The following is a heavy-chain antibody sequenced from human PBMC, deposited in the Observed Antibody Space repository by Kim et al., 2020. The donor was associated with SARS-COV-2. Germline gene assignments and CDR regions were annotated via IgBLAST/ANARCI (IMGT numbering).Heavy chain of an antibody. D-gene: IGHD3-3*01. V-gene: IGHV3-21*01. J-gene: IGHJ6*02. Sequence: GGSLRLSCAASGFTFSSYSMNWVRQAPGKGLEWVSSISSSSSYIYYADSVKGRFTISRDNAKNSLYLQMNSLRAEDTAVYYCARDLPHYAFWSGYSDYGMDVWGQGTTVTVSS. CDR2: ISSSSSYI. CDR3: ARDLPHYAFWSGYSDYGMDV. CDR1: GFTFSSYS.